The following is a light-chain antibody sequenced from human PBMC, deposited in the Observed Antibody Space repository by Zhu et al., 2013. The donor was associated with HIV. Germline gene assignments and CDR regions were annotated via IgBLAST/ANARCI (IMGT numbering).Light chain of an antibody. CDR2: GVS. J-gene: IGKJ1*01. V-gene: IGKV3-20*01. Sequence: EIVLTQFPGTLSLSPGERATLSCRASQSVSENFLAWYQQKPGQAPRLLIYGVSSRATGIPDRFSGSGSGADFTLTISSLEPDDFAVYYCQVYGTSPTFGQGTRIEIK. CDR3: QVYGTSPT. CDR1: QSVSENF.